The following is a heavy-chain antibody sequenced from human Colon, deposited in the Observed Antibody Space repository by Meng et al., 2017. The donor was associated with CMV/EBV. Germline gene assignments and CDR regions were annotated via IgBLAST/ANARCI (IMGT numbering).Heavy chain of an antibody. V-gene: IGHV3-7*01. CDR2: IKEDGSEK. CDR3: ARSHVVPCDA. J-gene: IGHJ5*02. Sequence: GESLKISCAASGFTFSNHWMTWVRQAPGKGLEWVANIKEDGSEKYYVHSVEGRFTISRDNAKNSLLLQMNTLRAEDTAVYYCARSHVVPCDAWGQGTLVTVSS. D-gene: IGHD2-15*01. CDR1: GFTFSNHW.